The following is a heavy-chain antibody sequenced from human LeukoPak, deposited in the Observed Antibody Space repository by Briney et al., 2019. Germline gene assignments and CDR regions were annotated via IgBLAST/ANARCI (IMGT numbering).Heavy chain of an antibody. CDR2: INPNSGGT. CDR3: AISSGYYGSGSFYGGPFVY. Sequence: ASVKVSCKASGYTFTGYYMHWVRQAPGQGLEWMGWINPNSGGTNYAQKFQGWVTMTRDTSISTAYMKLSRLRSDDTAVYYCAISSGYYGSGSFYGGPFVYWGQGTLVTVSS. V-gene: IGHV1-2*04. D-gene: IGHD3-10*01. CDR1: GYTFTGYY. J-gene: IGHJ4*02.